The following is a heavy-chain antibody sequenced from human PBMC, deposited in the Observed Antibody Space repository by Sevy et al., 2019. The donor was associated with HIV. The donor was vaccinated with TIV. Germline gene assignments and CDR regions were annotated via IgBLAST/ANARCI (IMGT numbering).Heavy chain of an antibody. V-gene: IGHV3-21*01. Sequence: GGSLRLSCAASGFTFSSNTMNWLRQAPGKGLEWVSSISGRSTYIFYADSVKGRFTISRDNSKKSLFLQMNSLRVEDTAVYYCARGDKDGWFDPWGQGTPVTVSS. CDR2: ISGRSTYI. CDR3: ARGDKDGWFDP. J-gene: IGHJ5*02. D-gene: IGHD3-9*01. CDR1: GFTFSSNT.